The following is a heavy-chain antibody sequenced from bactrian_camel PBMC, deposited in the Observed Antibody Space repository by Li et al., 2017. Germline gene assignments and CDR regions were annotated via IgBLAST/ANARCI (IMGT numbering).Heavy chain of an antibody. CDR2: IYAGAHIG. J-gene: IGHJ4*01. D-gene: IGHD3*01. CDR3: AADPYRCGLDTWYQY. Sequence: VQLVESGGGSVQAGGSLRLSCAASRYTVSSACMQWFRQAPGKEREGVAAIYAGAHIGHYAASVNGRFTIPRDVAKTTLYLQMNSLKPEDTAMYYCAADPYRCGLDTWYQYWGQGTQVTVS. V-gene: IGHV3S1*01. CDR1: RYTVSSAC.